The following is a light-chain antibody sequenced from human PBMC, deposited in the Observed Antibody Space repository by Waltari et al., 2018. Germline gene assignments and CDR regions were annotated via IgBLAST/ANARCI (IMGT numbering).Light chain of an antibody. CDR1: SSDVGLYNY. CDR3: TSFTRTSIWV. CDR2: EVS. J-gene: IGLJ3*02. Sequence: QSALTQPASVSGSPGQSITISCTGTSSDVGLYNYVPWYQQHPGKAPKPTIYEVSKRPSGVSNRFSGSKSGNTASLTISGLQAEDEADYYCTSFTRTSIWVFGGGTKLTVL. V-gene: IGLV2-14*01.